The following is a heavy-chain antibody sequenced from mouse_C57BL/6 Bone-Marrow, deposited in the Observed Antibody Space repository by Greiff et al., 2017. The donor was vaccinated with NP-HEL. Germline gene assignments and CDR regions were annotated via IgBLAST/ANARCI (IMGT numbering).Heavy chain of an antibody. Sequence: EVKLVESGGGLVKPGGSLKLSCAASGFTFSDYGMHWVRQAPEKGLEWVAYISSGSSTIYYADTVKGRFTISRDNAKNTLFLQMTSLRSEDTAMYYCARQGDYYPYWYFDVWGTGTTVTVSS. V-gene: IGHV5-17*01. CDR3: ARQGDYYPYWYFDV. CDR2: ISSGSSTI. CDR1: GFTFSDYG. J-gene: IGHJ1*03. D-gene: IGHD1-1*01.